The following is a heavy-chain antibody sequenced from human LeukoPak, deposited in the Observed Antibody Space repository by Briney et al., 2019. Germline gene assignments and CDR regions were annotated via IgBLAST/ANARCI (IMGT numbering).Heavy chain of an antibody. CDR2: IYPGDSDT. D-gene: IGHD6-25*01. CDR3: ARENYTSGAGTWFDP. J-gene: IGHJ5*02. Sequence: GESLKISCKGSGYSFTYYWIGWVRQMPGKGLEWMGIIYPGDSDTRYSPSLQGQVTISADKSINTAYLQWSSLKASDTAMYYCARENYTSGAGTWFDPWGQGTLVTVSS. CDR1: GYSFTYYW. V-gene: IGHV5-51*01.